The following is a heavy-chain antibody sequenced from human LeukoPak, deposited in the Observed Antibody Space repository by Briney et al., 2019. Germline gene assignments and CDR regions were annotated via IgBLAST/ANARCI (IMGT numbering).Heavy chain of an antibody. J-gene: IGHJ4*02. Sequence: ASVKVSCKASGYTFTSYTMHWVRQAPGQRLEWMGWINAGNGNTKYSQEFQGRVTITRDTSASTAYMELSSLRSEDMAVYYCARGGMYCSGGSCVDYRGQGTLVTVSS. D-gene: IGHD2-15*01. CDR2: INAGNGNT. CDR3: ARGGMYCSGGSCVDY. CDR1: GYTFTSYT. V-gene: IGHV1-3*03.